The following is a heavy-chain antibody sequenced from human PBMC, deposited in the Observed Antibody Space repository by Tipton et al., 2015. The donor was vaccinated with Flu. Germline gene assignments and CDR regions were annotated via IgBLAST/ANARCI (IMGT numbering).Heavy chain of an antibody. CDR1: GYTFTSNY. J-gene: IGHJ3*01. V-gene: IGHV1-46*01. D-gene: IGHD7-27*01. Sequence: QLVQSGAEVKKPGASVNVSCKASGYTFTSNYIHWVRQAPGQGLEWIGMINPSAASTSYAQKFQGRVTVTRDTSTSTVYMELSSLRSEDTAIYYCARVLHANREVFGFDFWGQGTLVTVSS. CDR2: INPSAAST. CDR3: ARVLHANREVFGFDF.